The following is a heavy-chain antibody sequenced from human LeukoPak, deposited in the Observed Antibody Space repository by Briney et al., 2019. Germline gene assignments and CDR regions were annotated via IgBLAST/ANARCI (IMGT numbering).Heavy chain of an antibody. V-gene: IGHV3-73*01. D-gene: IGHD6-13*01. CDR3: TRVAAAKYNWFDP. CDR1: GFTFSGSA. CDR2: IRSKANSYAT. J-gene: IGHJ5*02. Sequence: PGGSLTLSCAASGFTFSGSAMHWVRQASGKGLEWVGRIRSKANSYATAYAASVKGRFTISRDDSKNTAYLQMNSLKTEDTAAYYCTRVAAAKYNWFDPWGQGTLVTVSS.